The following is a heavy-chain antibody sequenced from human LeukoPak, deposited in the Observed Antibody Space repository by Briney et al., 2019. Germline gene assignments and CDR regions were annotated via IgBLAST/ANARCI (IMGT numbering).Heavy chain of an antibody. V-gene: IGHV3-7*05. CDR3: ATVRTYTNFDY. D-gene: IGHD5-18*01. J-gene: IGHJ4*02. Sequence: QPGGSLRLSCAASGFTFSGYWMSWVRQAPGKGLEWVANINQDGSQKYYVDSVKGRFTISGDNAKNSLYLQMNSLRAEDTAVYYCATVRTYTNFDYWGQGTLVTVSS. CDR2: INQDGSQK. CDR1: GFTFSGYW.